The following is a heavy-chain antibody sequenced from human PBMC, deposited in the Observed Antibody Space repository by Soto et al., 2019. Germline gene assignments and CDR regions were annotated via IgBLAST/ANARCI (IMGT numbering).Heavy chain of an antibody. D-gene: IGHD1-1*01. J-gene: IGHJ6*02. CDR2: IRSSNGNT. CDR3: ARSTSLGGMDV. CDR1: GFRFTSYS. Sequence: EVQLVESGGGLVKPGGSLRLSCATSGFRFTSYSMNWVRQAPGEVLEWVSAIRSSNGNTYYTDSVKGRFTISRDIAKNSLYLQMIGLRAEDTAVYYCARSTSLGGMDVWGQGTTVTVSS. V-gene: IGHV3-21*01.